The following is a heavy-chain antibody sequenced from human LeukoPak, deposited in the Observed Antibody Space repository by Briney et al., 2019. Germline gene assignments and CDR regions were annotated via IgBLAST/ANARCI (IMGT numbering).Heavy chain of an antibody. CDR1: GYTFTSYG. CDR3: AREVLGYCSSTSCSIFDY. Sequence: ASVKVSFTASGYTFTSYGISWVRQAPGQGLEWMGWISAYNGNTNYAQKLQGRVTMTTDTSTSTAYMELRSLRSDDTAVYYCAREVLGYCSSTSCSIFDYWGQGTLVTVSS. V-gene: IGHV1-18*01. CDR2: ISAYNGNT. D-gene: IGHD2-2*01. J-gene: IGHJ4*02.